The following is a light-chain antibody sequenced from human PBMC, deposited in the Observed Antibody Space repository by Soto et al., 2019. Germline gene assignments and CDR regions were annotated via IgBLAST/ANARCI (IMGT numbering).Light chain of an antibody. CDR2: GAS. V-gene: IGKV3-20*01. CDR1: QSVSSNY. J-gene: IGKJ4*01. Sequence: TQSPATLSLSPGERATLSCRASQSVSSNYLAWYQQRPGQSPRLLIYGASTRASGIPDRFSGSGSGTDFTLTISRLEPEDFAVYYCQQFSSYPLTFGGGTKVDIK. CDR3: QQFSSYPLT.